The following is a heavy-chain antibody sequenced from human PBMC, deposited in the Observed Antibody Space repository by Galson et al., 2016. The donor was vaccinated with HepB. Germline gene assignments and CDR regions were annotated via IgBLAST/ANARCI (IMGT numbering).Heavy chain of an antibody. Sequence: SVKVSCKASGYTSSSYTVHWVRQAPGQRLEWMGWIATGTANTVYSQKFRGRVTFTRDTSASTAYMELSSLRSEDTAVYYCARAYASGFYAPDYWGQGTLLTVSS. CDR3: ARAYASGFYAPDY. CDR1: GYTSSSYT. CDR2: IATGTANT. J-gene: IGHJ4*02. D-gene: IGHD3-22*01. V-gene: IGHV1-3*04.